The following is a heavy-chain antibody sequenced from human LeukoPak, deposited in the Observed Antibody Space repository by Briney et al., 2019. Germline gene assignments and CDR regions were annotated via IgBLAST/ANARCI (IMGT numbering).Heavy chain of an antibody. CDR3: ASQYCCGGNCGDVYFDY. CDR2: IGYDGSNK. V-gene: IGHV3-33*01. CDR1: GFTFSNYG. Sequence: QPGRSLRLSCAASGFTFSNYGMHWVRQAPGKGLEWVAVIGYDGSNKYYADSVKGRFTISRDNSKNTLYLQMSSLRAEDTAVYHCASQYCCGGNCGDVYFDYWGQGTLVTVSS. J-gene: IGHJ4*02. D-gene: IGHD2-15*01.